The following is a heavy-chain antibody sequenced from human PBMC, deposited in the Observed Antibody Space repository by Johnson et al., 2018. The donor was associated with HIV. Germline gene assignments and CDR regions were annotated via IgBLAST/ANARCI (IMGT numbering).Heavy chain of an antibody. Sequence: VQLVESGGGLVKPGVSLRLSCAASGFTFSSYAMSWVRQPPGRGLECVANIKQDGTEKNYVDSVKGRFTISRDNAKNSLYLQMSSLRGEDMAVYYCARERWSSYFGAFDIWGQGTMVTLSS. D-gene: IGHD3-3*01. J-gene: IGHJ3*02. V-gene: IGHV3-7*01. CDR2: IKQDGTEK. CDR1: GFTFSSYA. CDR3: ARERWSSYFGAFDI.